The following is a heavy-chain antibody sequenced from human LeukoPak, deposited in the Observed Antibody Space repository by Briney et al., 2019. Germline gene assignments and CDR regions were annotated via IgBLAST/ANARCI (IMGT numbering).Heavy chain of an antibody. J-gene: IGHJ4*02. CDR1: GFTFSNYD. D-gene: IGHD6-13*01. CDR2: IWHDGSIK. Sequence: GGTLRLSCAASGFTFSNYDMHWVRQTPGKGLDWVADIWHDGSIKYYADSVRGRFTISRDNSMNTVYLQMNSLRVEDTAVYYCAKVRQFTAATGTGLDYWGQGTLVTVSS. V-gene: IGHV3-33*03. CDR3: AKVRQFTAATGTGLDY.